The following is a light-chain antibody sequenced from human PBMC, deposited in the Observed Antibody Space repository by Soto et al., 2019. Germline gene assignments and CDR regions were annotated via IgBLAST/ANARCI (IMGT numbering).Light chain of an antibody. Sequence: DIPMTQSPSSLSASVGDRVTITCRASQGISNYLAWYQQKPGKVPKLLIYAASTLQLGVPSRFSGSGSGTDFTLTISSLQPEDVATYYCQKYNSAPLLTFGGGTKVEIK. CDR1: QGISNY. CDR3: QKYNSAPLLT. CDR2: AAS. V-gene: IGKV1-27*01. J-gene: IGKJ4*01.